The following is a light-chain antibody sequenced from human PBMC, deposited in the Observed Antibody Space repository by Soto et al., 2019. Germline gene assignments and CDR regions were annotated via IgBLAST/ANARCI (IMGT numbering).Light chain of an antibody. V-gene: IGKV1-5*01. Sequence: DIQMTQSPSTLSASVGDRVTITCRASQSISSWLGWYQQKPGKAPKLLIYDASSLESGAPSRFSGSGSGTEFTLTISSLQPDDFATYYCQQYNSYSSYTFGQGTKLEIK. CDR2: DAS. J-gene: IGKJ2*01. CDR3: QQYNSYSSYT. CDR1: QSISSW.